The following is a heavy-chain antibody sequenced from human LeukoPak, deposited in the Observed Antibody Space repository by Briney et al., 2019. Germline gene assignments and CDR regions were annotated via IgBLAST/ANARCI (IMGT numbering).Heavy chain of an antibody. CDR3: ARSEVLSGPVAY. CDR1: GFTVSSNY. CDR2: IYSGGST. J-gene: IGHJ4*02. D-gene: IGHD6-19*01. V-gene: IGHV3-53*01. Sequence: PGGSLRLSCAASGFTVSSNYMSWVRQAPGKGLEWVSVIYSGGSTYYADSVKGRFTISRDNSKNTLYLQVNSLRAEDTAVYYCARSEVLSGPVAYWGQGTLVTVSS.